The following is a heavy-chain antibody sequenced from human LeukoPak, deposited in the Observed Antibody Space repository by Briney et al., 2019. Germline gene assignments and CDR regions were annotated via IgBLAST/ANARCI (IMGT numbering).Heavy chain of an antibody. CDR3: ARPRKYSSSLFDY. CDR2: IYYSGST. CDR1: GGSISSYY. J-gene: IGHJ4*02. D-gene: IGHD6-13*01. Sequence: SETLSLTCTVSGGSISSYYWGWIRQPPGKGLEWIGNIYYSGSTYYNPSLKSRVTISVDTSKNQFSLKLSSVTAADTAVYYCARPRKYSSSLFDYWGQGTLVTVSS. V-gene: IGHV4-39*01.